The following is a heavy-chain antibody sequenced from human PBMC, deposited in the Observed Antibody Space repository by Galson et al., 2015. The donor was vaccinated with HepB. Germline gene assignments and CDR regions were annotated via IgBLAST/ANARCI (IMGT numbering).Heavy chain of an antibody. D-gene: IGHD3-16*01. CDR3: AKEGSGFGGDWFDP. J-gene: IGHJ5*02. Sequence: SLRLSCAGSGFIFRHHAMAWIRQAPGEGLEWVSGINGRGSTRSYSDAVKGRFSISRDNSKDTVFLQMDNLRAEDTAVYYCAKEGSGFGGDWFDPWGQGALVTVS. V-gene: IGHV3-23*01. CDR1: GFIFRHHA. CDR2: INGRGSTR.